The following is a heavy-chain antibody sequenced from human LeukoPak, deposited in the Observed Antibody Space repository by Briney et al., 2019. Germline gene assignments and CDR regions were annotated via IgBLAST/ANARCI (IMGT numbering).Heavy chain of an antibody. Sequence: SVKVSCKASGGTFSSYAISWVRQAPGQGREWMGRIIPIFGTANYAQTFQGRVTITTDESTSTAYMELSSLRSEDTAVYYCARLGIAYYYDSSGINDAFDIWGQGTMVTVSS. D-gene: IGHD3-22*01. CDR2: IIPIFGTA. CDR3: ARLGIAYYYDSSGINDAFDI. V-gene: IGHV1-69*05. CDR1: GGTFSSYA. J-gene: IGHJ3*02.